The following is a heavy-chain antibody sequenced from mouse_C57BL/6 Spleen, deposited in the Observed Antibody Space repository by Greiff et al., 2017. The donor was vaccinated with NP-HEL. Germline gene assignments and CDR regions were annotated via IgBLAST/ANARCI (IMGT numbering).Heavy chain of an antibody. V-gene: IGHV1-55*01. Sequence: QVQLQQPGAELVKPGASVKMSCKASGYTFTSYWITWVKQRPGQGLEWIGDIYPGIGSTNYNEKFKSKATLTVDTSSSTAYMQLSSLTSEDSAVYYCARSGRYYDYGNFAYWGQGTLVTVSA. CDR2: IYPGIGST. CDR1: GYTFTSYW. D-gene: IGHD2-4*01. CDR3: ARSGRYYDYGNFAY. J-gene: IGHJ3*01.